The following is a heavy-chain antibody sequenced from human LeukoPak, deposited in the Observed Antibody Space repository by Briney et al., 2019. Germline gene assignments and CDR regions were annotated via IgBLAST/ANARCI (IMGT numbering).Heavy chain of an antibody. V-gene: IGHV1-2*02. D-gene: IGHD6-6*01. CDR2: INPNSGGT. Sequence: GASVKVSCKASGYTFTGYYVHWVRQAPGQGLEWMGWINPNSGGTNYAQKFQGRVTMTRDTSISTAYMELSRLRSDDTAVYYCARAGLYSSSSRGWFDPWGQGTLVTVSS. CDR3: ARAGLYSSSSRGWFDP. J-gene: IGHJ5*02. CDR1: GYTFTGYY.